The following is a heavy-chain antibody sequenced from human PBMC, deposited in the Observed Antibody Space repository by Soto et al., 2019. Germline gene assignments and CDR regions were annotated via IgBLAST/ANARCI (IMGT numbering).Heavy chain of an antibody. CDR2: FDPEDGET. CDR3: ATSRGYPFTLHFDY. D-gene: IGHD3-16*02. CDR1: GYTLTELS. V-gene: IGHV1-24*01. J-gene: IGHJ4*02. Sequence: ASVKVSCKVSGYTLTELSMHWVRQAPGKGLEWMGGFDPEDGETIYAQKFQGRVTMTEDTSTDTAYMELSSLRSEDTAVYYCATSRGYPFTLHFDYWGQGTLVAVSS.